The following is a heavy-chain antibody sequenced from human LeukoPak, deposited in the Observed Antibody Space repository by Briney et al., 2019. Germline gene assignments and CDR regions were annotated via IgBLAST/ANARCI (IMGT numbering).Heavy chain of an antibody. CDR1: GYTFSGYY. Sequence: GASVKVSCKASGYTFSGYYMHWVRQAPGQGLEWMGWINPNSGGTYYAQKFQGRVTMTRDTSISTAYMELSRLRPDDTAVFYCARVAHNYDLLTGYYPYLDYFDFWGQGTLVTVSS. CDR3: ARVAHNYDLLTGYYPYLDYFDF. V-gene: IGHV1-2*02. CDR2: INPNSGGT. J-gene: IGHJ4*02. D-gene: IGHD3-9*01.